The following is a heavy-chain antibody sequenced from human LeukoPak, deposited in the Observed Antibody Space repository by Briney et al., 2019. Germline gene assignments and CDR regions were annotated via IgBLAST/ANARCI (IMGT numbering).Heavy chain of an antibody. Sequence: SETLSLTCTVSGGSISSSGYCWGWIRQPPGKGLEWIGSIDYSGNTNYNPSLKSRVTISVDMSKNQFSLKLSSVTAADTAVYYCARDVIVGARPVDYWGQGTLVTASS. V-gene: IGHV4-39*07. CDR1: GGSISSSGYC. CDR2: IDYSGNT. CDR3: ARDVIVGARPVDY. D-gene: IGHD1-26*01. J-gene: IGHJ4*02.